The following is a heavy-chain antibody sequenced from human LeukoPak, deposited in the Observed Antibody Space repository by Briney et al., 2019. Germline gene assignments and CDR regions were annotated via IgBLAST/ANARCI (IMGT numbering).Heavy chain of an antibody. Sequence: PSETLSLTCTVSGGSISSSSYYWGWIRQPPGQGLEWIGSIYYSGSTYYNPSLKSRVTISVDTSKNQFSLKLTFVTAADTAMYYCASYQREPRYYYYYGMDVWGQGTTVTVSS. D-gene: IGHD1-26*01. CDR1: GGSISSSSYY. CDR3: ASYQREPRYYYYYGMDV. CDR2: IYYSGST. J-gene: IGHJ6*02. V-gene: IGHV4-39*01.